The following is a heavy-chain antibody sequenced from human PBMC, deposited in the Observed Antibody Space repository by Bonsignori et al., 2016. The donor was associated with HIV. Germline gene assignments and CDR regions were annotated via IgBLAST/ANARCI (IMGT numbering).Heavy chain of an antibody. D-gene: IGHD2-2*02. CDR2: ISGSGSTI. V-gene: IGHV3-48*03. Sequence: WIRQPPGKGLEWVSYISGSGSTIYYADSVKGRFTISRDNAKNSLYLQMNSLRAEDTAVYYCARGGSCSSTTCYTTETGFDSWGQGTLVTVSS. CDR3: ARGGSCSSTTCYTTETGFDS. J-gene: IGHJ4*02.